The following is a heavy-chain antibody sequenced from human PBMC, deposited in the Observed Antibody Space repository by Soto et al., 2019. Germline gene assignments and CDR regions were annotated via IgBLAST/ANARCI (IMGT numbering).Heavy chain of an antibody. V-gene: IGHV1-46*01. CDR2: ITSVGGST. CDR3: ARDPMQYISRWVMDV. Sequence: GASVKVSCKASGYTFTNHLVHWVRQAPGQGLEWMGRITSVGGSTRYAQKFQGRITMTRDTSTSTVNMGLSSLTSEDTAIYYCARDPMQYISRWVMDVWGQGTTVTVSS. CDR1: GYTFTNHL. D-gene: IGHD6-13*01. J-gene: IGHJ6*02.